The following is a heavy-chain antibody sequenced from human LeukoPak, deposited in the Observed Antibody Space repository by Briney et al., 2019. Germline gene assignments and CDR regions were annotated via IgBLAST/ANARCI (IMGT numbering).Heavy chain of an antibody. D-gene: IGHD1-1*01. J-gene: IGHJ6*02. CDR2: VSAYNGNT. V-gene: IGHV1-18*01. Sequence: ASVKVSCKASGYTFTTYGISWVRQAPGQGLEWMGWVSAYNGNTNYAQKLQGRVTMTTDTSTSTAYMELRSLRSDDTAIYYCARGVNWNGDYYGLDVWGQGTTVAVSS. CDR3: ARGVNWNGDYYGLDV. CDR1: GYTFTTYG.